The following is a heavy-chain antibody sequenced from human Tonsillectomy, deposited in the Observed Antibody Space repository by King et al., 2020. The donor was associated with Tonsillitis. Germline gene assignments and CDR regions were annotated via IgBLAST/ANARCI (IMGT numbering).Heavy chain of an antibody. CDR1: GFSVSSNY. CDR3: ARDEVAAHPPFFDQ. J-gene: IGHJ4*02. V-gene: IGHV3-66*01. CDR2: IYSGGST. Sequence: VQLVESGGGLVQAGGSLRLSCEVAGFSVSSNYLTWVRQAPGKGLEWVSVIYSGGSTYYADSVKGRFTISRDNSKNTLYLQMNRLRAEDTAVYYCARDEVAAHPPFFDQWGQGTLVTVSS. D-gene: IGHD6-13*01.